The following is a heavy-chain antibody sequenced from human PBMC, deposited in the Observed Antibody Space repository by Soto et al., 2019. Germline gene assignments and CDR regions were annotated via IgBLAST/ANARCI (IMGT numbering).Heavy chain of an antibody. CDR1: GFTFSSYA. D-gene: IGHD3-22*01. Sequence: GGSLRLSCAASGFTFSSYAMHWVRQAPGKGLEWVAVISYDGSNKYYADSVKGRFTISRDNSKNTLYLQMNSLRAEDTAVYYCARGTYYYDSSGYYGWFDPWGQGTLVTVSS. CDR3: ARGTYYYDSSGYYGWFDP. J-gene: IGHJ5*02. V-gene: IGHV3-30-3*01. CDR2: ISYDGSNK.